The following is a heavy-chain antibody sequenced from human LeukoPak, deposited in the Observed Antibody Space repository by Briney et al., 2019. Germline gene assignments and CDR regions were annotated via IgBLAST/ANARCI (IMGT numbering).Heavy chain of an antibody. J-gene: IGHJ4*02. CDR2: IYHSGST. Sequence: SETLSLTCAVSGYSITSGYFWGWIRQPPGKGLEWIGSIYHSGSTYYNPSLKSRVTISVDTSKNQFSLKLSSVTAADTAVYYCARGRRTSYYWGQGTLVTVSS. CDR3: ARGRRTSYY. D-gene: IGHD3-16*01. CDR1: GYSITSGYF. V-gene: IGHV4-38-2*01.